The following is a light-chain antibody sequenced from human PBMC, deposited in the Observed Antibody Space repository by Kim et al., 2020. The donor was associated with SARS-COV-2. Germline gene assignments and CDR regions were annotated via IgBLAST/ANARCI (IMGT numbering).Light chain of an antibody. CDR1: NSDIGAYNY. CDR3: HSFTTTSTRV. V-gene: IGLV2-14*03. Sequence: QSALTQPASVSGSPGQSITISCTGTNSDIGAYNYVSWYQQHPGKAPKLMIYDVNKWPSGVSNRFSGSKSDNTAFLTISGLQAEDEADYYCHSFTTTSTRVFGTGTKVTVL. J-gene: IGLJ1*01. CDR2: DVN.